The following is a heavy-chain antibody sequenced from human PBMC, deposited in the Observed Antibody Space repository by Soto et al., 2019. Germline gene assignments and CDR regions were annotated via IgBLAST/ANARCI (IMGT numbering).Heavy chain of an antibody. V-gene: IGHV4-59*01. Sequence: QVQLQESGPGLVKPSETLSLTCTVSGGSISSYYWSWIRQPPGKGLEWIGYIYYSGSTNYNPSLKRPVSISVETSKNQSSLKLSSVTVADTAVYYCARRYGSSFDIWGKGTMVTVSS. CDR2: IYYSGST. J-gene: IGHJ3*02. CDR3: ARRYGSSFDI. D-gene: IGHD3-10*01. CDR1: GGSISSYY.